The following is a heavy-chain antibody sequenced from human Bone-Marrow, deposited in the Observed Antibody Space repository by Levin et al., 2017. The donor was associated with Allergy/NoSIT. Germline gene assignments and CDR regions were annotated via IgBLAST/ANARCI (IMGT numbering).Heavy chain of an antibody. Sequence: NPSETLSLTCSVSGASISSHYWSWIRQPAGRGLEWIGRFHSSGNGNSNPSLKSRVTMSVDTSKNQFSLKLYSVTAADTAMYFCARTPLWFGDLSSPRGAFDIWGQGTTVTVSS. CDR3: ARTPLWFGDLSSPRGAFDI. V-gene: IGHV4-4*07. D-gene: IGHD3-10*01. CDR1: GASISSHY. J-gene: IGHJ3*02. CDR2: FHSSGNG.